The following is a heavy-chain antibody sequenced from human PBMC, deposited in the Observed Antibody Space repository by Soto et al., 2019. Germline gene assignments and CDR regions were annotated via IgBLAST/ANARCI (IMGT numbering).Heavy chain of an antibody. V-gene: IGHV1-69*15. CDR2: IIPIFGTA. D-gene: IGHD3-22*01. CDR1: GGTFSTYA. Sequence: VRGSCKASGGTFSTYAFNWVRQAPGQGLVWMGTIIPIFGTATYAQRFQGRVTITADASTSTAYMELSSLRSEDTAMYYCARPLYYYDTSDSPYAFDIWGQGTMVTVSS. J-gene: IGHJ3*02. CDR3: ARPLYYYDTSDSPYAFDI.